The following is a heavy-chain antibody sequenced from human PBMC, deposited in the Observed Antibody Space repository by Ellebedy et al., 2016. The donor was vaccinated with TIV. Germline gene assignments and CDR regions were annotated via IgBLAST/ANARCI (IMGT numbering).Heavy chain of an antibody. CDR2: ISAYNGNT. V-gene: IGHV1-18*01. CDR1: GYTFTSYG. D-gene: IGHD4-17*01. Sequence: AASVKVSCKASGYTFTSYGISWVRQAPGQGLEWMGWISAYNGNTNYAQKLQGRVTMTTDTSTSTAYMELRSLRSDDTAVYYCARVNYGDYSTVHWFDPWGQGTLVTVSS. CDR3: ARVNYGDYSTVHWFDP. J-gene: IGHJ5*02.